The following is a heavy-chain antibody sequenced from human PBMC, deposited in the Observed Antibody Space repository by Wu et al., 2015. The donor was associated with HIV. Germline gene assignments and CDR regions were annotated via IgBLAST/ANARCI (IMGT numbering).Heavy chain of an antibody. Sequence: QAQLVQSASEMKKPGASVRVSCKASGYNFASYGINWVRQTPGQGLEWMGWITAYNGNTNQTRGRLTLTTDTSTNTAYMDLRDLRSGDTGIYFCAREPPSGLYYYMDVWGRGITVVVS. CDR2: ITAYNGNT. CDR1: GYNFASYG. J-gene: IGHJ6*03. V-gene: IGHV1-18*01. CDR3: AREPPSGLYYYMDV. D-gene: IGHD1-14*01.